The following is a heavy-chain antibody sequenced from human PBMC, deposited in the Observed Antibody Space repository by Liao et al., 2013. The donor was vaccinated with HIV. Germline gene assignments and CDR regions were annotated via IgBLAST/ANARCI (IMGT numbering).Heavy chain of an antibody. CDR2: IYSSGST. CDR1: GGSISGYY. D-gene: IGHD3-10*01. CDR3: ARDRRRFGAFDL. V-gene: IGHV4-59*12. Sequence: QVHLQESGPGQVKPSETLSLTCAVSGGSISGYYWSWIRQSPGKGLEWIGYIYSSGSTNYNPSLKSRVTISVDTSKNQFSLRLTSVTAADTAVYYCARDRRRFGAFDLWGHGTWVTVSS. J-gene: IGHJ3*01.